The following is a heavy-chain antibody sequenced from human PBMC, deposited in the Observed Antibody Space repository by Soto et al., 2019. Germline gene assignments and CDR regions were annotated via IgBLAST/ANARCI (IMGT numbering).Heavy chain of an antibody. J-gene: IGHJ5*02. CDR3: ARDLSITGTTTLDP. CDR2: ISAYNGNT. Sequence: ASVKVSCKASGYTFTGYGISWVRQAPGQGLEWMGWISAYNGNTNYAQKLQGRVTMTTDTSTSTAYMELRSLRSDDMAVYYCARDLSITGTTTLDPWGQGTLVTVSS. D-gene: IGHD1-20*01. CDR1: GYTFTGYG. V-gene: IGHV1-18*03.